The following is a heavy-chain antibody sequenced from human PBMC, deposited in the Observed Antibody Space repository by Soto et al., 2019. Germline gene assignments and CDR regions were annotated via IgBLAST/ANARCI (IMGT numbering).Heavy chain of an antibody. Sequence: QVKLVQSGAEVKKPGASVKVSCKASGYTFTSYGISWVRQAPGQVLEWMGLISAYTGNTNCAQKLQGRVTMTTDTSTRIANMELRSLRSDDTAVYYCTRASIAAASASVYYDYNGMDVWGPGTTVTVSS. CDR2: ISAYTGNT. D-gene: IGHD6-13*01. CDR1: GYTFTSYG. J-gene: IGHJ6*02. V-gene: IGHV1-18*01. CDR3: TRASIAAASASVYYDYNGMDV.